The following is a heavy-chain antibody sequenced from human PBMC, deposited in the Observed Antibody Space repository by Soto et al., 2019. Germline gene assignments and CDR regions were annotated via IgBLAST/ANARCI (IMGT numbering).Heavy chain of an antibody. Sequence: SETLSLTCTVSGGSISSYYWSWIRQPPGKGLEWIGYIYYSGSTNYNPSLKSRVTISVDTSKNQFSLKLSSVTAADTAVYYCARHPLDIVVVPAAISTGWFDPWGQGTLVTVSS. V-gene: IGHV4-59*08. CDR1: GGSISSYY. CDR2: IYYSGST. CDR3: ARHPLDIVVVPAAISTGWFDP. D-gene: IGHD2-2*02. J-gene: IGHJ5*02.